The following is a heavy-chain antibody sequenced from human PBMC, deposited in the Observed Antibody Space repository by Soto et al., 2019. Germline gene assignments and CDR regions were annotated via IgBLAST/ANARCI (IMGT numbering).Heavy chain of an antibody. CDR1: GFTFRNYG. V-gene: IGHV3-23*01. CDR3: AKEDYRSSSDWFDH. CDR2: ISGSGHST. Sequence: GGSLRLSCEASGFTFRNYGMSWVRQAPRKGLEWVSGISGSGHSTYSADSVRGRFTISRDNSKNTLYLQMNSLRAEDTAVYYCAKEDYRSSSDWFDHWGQGTLVTVSS. D-gene: IGHD6-6*01. J-gene: IGHJ5*02.